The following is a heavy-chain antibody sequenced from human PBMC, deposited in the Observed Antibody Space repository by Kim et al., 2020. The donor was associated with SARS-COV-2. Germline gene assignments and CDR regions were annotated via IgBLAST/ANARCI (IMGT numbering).Heavy chain of an antibody. V-gene: IGHV4-4*02. J-gene: IGHJ6*02. CDR3: ARVDQHCTSNSCYSGYYFYGMDV. CDR1: GDSIRNNHW. D-gene: IGHD2-2*02. Sequence: SETLSLTCTVSGDSIRNNHWWTWVRQPPGKGLEWIGKIYHGGATNYNPSLQSRVSMSVDTSENQFSLTLTSLTAADAAVYYCARVDQHCTSNSCYSGYYFYGMDVWGQGTTVTVSS. CDR2: IYHGGAT.